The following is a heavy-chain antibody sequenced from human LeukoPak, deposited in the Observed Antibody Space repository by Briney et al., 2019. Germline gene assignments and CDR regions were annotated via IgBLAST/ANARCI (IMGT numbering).Heavy chain of an antibody. Sequence: GGSLRLSCAASGFTFSSYAMSWVRQAPGKGLEWVSAISGSGGSTYYADSVKGRFTISRDNPKNTLYLQMNSLRAEDTAEYYCAKDRRVRGVTNYGMDVWGRGTTVTVSS. V-gene: IGHV3-23*01. CDR1: GFTFSSYA. D-gene: IGHD3-10*01. CDR3: AKDRRVRGVTNYGMDV. CDR2: ISGSGGST. J-gene: IGHJ6*02.